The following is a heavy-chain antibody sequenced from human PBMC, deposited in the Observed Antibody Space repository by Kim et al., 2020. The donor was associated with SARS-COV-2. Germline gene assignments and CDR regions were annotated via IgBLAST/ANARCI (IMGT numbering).Heavy chain of an antibody. Sequence: GGSLRLSCAASGFTFSDYYMSWIRQAPGKGLEWVSYISSSSSYTNYADSVEGRFTISRDNAKNSLYLQMNSLRAEDTAVYYCARDLDYYDSSGYFDYWGQGTLVTVSS. CDR3: ARDLDYYDSSGYFDY. J-gene: IGHJ4*02. V-gene: IGHV3-11*06. D-gene: IGHD3-22*01. CDR2: ISSSSSYT. CDR1: GFTFSDYY.